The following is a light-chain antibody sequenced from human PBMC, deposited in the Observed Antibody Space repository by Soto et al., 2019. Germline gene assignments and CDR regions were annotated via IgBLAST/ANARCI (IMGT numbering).Light chain of an antibody. CDR1: HNDIGTYDY. V-gene: IGLV2-14*03. CDR3: SSFTSNRIYV. J-gene: IGLJ1*01. Sequence: QYALTQPTSVSGSPGQSITSPGTGNHNDIGTYDYVSWYQQHPGRAPRLLIYGVTTRPSGISDRFSASKSGLTASLTISGLQPEDEADYYCSSFTSNRIYVFGPGTKVTVL. CDR2: GVT.